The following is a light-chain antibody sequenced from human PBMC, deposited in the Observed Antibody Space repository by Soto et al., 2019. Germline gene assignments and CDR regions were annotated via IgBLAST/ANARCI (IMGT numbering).Light chain of an antibody. Sequence: QSALTQPASVSGSPGQSITFSCTGTSSDVGGYNYVSWYQQHPGNAPKLIISEVSNRPSGVSNRFSGSKSGNTASLTISGLQAEDEADYYCTSYTTSSTYVFGTGTKLTVL. CDR1: SSDVGGYNY. CDR2: EVS. J-gene: IGLJ1*01. CDR3: TSYTTSSTYV. V-gene: IGLV2-14*01.